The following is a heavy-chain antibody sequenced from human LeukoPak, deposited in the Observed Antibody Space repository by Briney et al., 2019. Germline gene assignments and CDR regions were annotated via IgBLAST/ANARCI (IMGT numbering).Heavy chain of an antibody. CDR3: ARGGYSYGPFDY. CDR1: GFTFSSYA. CDR2: ISSNGGST. J-gene: IGHJ4*02. D-gene: IGHD5-18*01. Sequence: GGSLRLSCAASGFTFSSYAMHWVRQAPGKGLEYVSAISSNGGSTHYANSVKGRFTISRDNSKNTLYLQMGSLRAEDMAVYYCARGGYSYGPFDYWGQGTLVTVSS. V-gene: IGHV3-64*01.